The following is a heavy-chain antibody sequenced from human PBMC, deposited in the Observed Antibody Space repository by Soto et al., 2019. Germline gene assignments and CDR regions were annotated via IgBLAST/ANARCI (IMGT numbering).Heavy chain of an antibody. CDR2: IYPGDSDT. CDR1: GYSFTSYW. D-gene: IGHD1-1*01. CDR3: ARSPLERRTYVGYGMYV. J-gene: IGHJ6*02. V-gene: IGHV5-51*01. Sequence: GESLKISCKGSGYSFTSYWIGWVRQMPGKGLEWMGIIYPGDSDTRYSPSFQGQVTISADKSISTAYLQWSSLKASDTAMYYCARSPLERRTYVGYGMYVWGQGTTVTVSS.